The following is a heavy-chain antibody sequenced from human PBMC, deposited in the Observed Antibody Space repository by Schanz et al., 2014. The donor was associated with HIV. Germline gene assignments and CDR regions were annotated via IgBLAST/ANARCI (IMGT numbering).Heavy chain of an antibody. V-gene: IGHV3-23*01. D-gene: IGHD3-9*01. J-gene: IGHJ4*02. Sequence: EVQLLESGGGLAQPGGSLRLACATSGFRLSNYAMSWVRQAPGKGLEWVSTISGNDGSTYYTDAVKGRLTISRDDSKNSVFLQMDSLRAEDTAVYYCAKGHQILPGFGTDYWGQGTRVTVPS. CDR3: AKGHQILPGFGTDY. CDR2: ISGNDGST. CDR1: GFRLSNYA.